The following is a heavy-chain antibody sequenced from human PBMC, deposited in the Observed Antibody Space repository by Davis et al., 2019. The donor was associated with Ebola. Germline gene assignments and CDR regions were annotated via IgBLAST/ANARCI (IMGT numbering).Heavy chain of an antibody. J-gene: IGHJ4*02. CDR2: IKQDGSEK. CDR1: GFTFSSYW. D-gene: IGHD3-10*01. Sequence: PGGSLRLSCAASGFTFSSYWMSWVRQAPGKGLEWVANIKQDGSEKYYVDSVKGRFTISRDNAKNSLYLQMNSLRAEDTAVYYCARDARVQGVITPFDYWGQGTLVTVSS. V-gene: IGHV3-7*01. CDR3: ARDARVQGVITPFDY.